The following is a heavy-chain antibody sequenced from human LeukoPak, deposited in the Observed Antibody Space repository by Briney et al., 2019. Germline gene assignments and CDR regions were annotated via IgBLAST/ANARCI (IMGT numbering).Heavy chain of an antibody. CDR1: GFTVSSNY. CDR2: IYSGGST. J-gene: IGHJ4*02. CDR3: ASRGGYSGYEPFDY. Sequence: GGSLRLSCAASGFTVSSNYMSWVRQAPGKGLEWVSVIYSGGSTYYADSVKGRFTISRDNSKNTLYLQMNSLRAEDTAVYYCASRGGYSGYEPFDYWGQGTLVTVSS. V-gene: IGHV3-53*01. D-gene: IGHD5-12*01.